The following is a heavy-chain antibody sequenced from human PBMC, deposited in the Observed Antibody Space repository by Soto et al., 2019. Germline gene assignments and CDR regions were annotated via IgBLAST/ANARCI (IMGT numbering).Heavy chain of an antibody. CDR3: AKYDPPKQQLDGRIDY. D-gene: IGHD6-13*01. CDR2: ISYDESNK. CDR1: GFTYTNYG. V-gene: IGHV3-30*18. J-gene: IGHJ4*02. Sequence: QVQLVESGGGVVQPGRSLRLSCAASGFTYTNYGMHWVHQAPGKGLEWVAVISYDESNKYYADSVKGRFTISRDNSKNTLYLQMNSLRLEDTAVYYCAKYDPPKQQLDGRIDYRGQGTLVTVSS.